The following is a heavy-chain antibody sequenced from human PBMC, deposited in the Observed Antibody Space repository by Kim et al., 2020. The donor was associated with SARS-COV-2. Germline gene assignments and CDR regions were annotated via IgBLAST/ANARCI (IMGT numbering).Heavy chain of an antibody. D-gene: IGHD2-2*01. CDR3: ARGVVSAALNWFDP. Sequence: SETLSLTCTVSGGSISSYYWSWIRQPPGKGLEWIGYIYYSGSTNYNPSLKSRVTISVDTSKNQLSLKLSSVTAADTAVYYCARGVVSAALNWFDPWGQGTLVTVSS. V-gene: IGHV4-59*08. CDR1: GGSISSYY. J-gene: IGHJ5*02. CDR2: IYYSGST.